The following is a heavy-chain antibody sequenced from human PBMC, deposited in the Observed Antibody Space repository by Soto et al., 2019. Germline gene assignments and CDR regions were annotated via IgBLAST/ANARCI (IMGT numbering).Heavy chain of an antibody. CDR1: GFTFTSSA. CDR3: AADYGDYGRQYYYYGMDV. V-gene: IGHV1-58*01. J-gene: IGHJ6*02. D-gene: IGHD4-17*01. Sequence: ASVKVSCKASGFTFTSSAVQWVRQARGQRLEWIGWIVVGSGNTNYAQKFQERVTITRDMSTSTAYMELSSLRSEDTAVYYCAADYGDYGRQYYYYGMDVWGQGTTVTVSS. CDR2: IVVGSGNT.